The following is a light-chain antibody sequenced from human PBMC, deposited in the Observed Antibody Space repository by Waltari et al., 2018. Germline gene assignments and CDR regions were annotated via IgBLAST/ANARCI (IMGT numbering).Light chain of an antibody. V-gene: IGKV1-39*01. J-gene: IGKJ4*01. CDR2: AAS. CDR3: QQSYSMFALT. CDR1: QSIDTY. Sequence: IQMTQSQSSMSASVGDRVTITCRASQSIDTYLSWYQQKPGKVPKFLIYAASGLQSGVPSRFSGSGSGTDFTLTISSLQPEDFATYYCQQSYSMFALTFGGGTKVEIK.